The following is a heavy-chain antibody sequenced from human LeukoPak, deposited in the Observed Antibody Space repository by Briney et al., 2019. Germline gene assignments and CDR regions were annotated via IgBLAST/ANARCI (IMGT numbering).Heavy chain of an antibody. D-gene: IGHD1-26*01. CDR2: ISYDGSNK. CDR1: GFTFSSYA. J-gene: IGHJ5*02. CDR3: ARVIAGATVGDNWFDP. V-gene: IGHV3-30-3*01. Sequence: GGSLRLSCAASGFTFSSYAMHWVRQAPGKGLEWVAVISYDGSNKYYADSVKGRFTISRDNSKNTLYLQMNSLRAEDTAVYYCARVIAGATVGDNWFDPWGQGTLVTVSS.